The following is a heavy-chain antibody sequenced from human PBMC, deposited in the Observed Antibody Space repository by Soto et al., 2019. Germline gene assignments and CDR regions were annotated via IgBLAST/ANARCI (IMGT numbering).Heavy chain of an antibody. J-gene: IGHJ4*02. CDR2: IYYSGST. D-gene: IGHD3-22*01. V-gene: IGHV4-59*08. CDR1: GGSISSYY. Sequence: SETLSLTCTVSGGSISSYYWSWIRQPPGKGLEWIGYIYYSGSTNYNPSLKSRVTISVDTSKNQFSLKLSSVTAADTAVYYCASQHYDDSHGYYVVYWGQGTLLTV. CDR3: ASQHYDDSHGYYVVY.